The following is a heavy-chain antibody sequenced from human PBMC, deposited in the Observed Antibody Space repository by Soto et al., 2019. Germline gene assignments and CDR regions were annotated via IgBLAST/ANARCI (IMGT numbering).Heavy chain of an antibody. CDR1: CGSISSGGSY. CDR3: AKSVDT. V-gene: IGHV4-31*02. Sequence: SLAMSDTRTVSCGSISSGGSYWSFVHQHPWKGLEWIGYIYYSGSTYYNPSLKSRVTISVDTSKNQFSLKLSSVTAADTAVYYCAKSVDTWGQGTLVTVSS. CDR2: IYYSGST. J-gene: IGHJ5*02.